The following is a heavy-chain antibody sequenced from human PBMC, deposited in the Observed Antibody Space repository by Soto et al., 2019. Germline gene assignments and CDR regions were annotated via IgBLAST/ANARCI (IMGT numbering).Heavy chain of an antibody. CDR3: ARCPRESREWLLSDY. CDR1: GYTFSTYE. CDR2: MNPDNGNT. Sequence: VASVKVSCKACGYTFSTYEINWVRRAAGQGLEWMGRMNPDNGNTGYAQKFQDRVTMTRNTSISTAYMELSSMRSDDTAVYYCARCPRESREWLLSDYWDQRTLVTVSS. J-gene: IGHJ4*02. V-gene: IGHV1-8*01. D-gene: IGHD3-3*01.